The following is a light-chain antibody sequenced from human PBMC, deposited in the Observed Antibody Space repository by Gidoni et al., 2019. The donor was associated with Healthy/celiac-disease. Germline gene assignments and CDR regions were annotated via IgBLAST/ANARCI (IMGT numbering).Light chain of an antibody. Sequence: EIVLTQSPATLSLSPGERATLSCRASQSVSSYLAWYQQKPGQAPRLLIYGASNRATGIPARFSGSGSGTDFTLTISSLEPEDFAVYYCQQRSNWPPWTFXQXTKVEIK. V-gene: IGKV3-11*01. J-gene: IGKJ1*01. CDR2: GAS. CDR3: QQRSNWPPWT. CDR1: QSVSSY.